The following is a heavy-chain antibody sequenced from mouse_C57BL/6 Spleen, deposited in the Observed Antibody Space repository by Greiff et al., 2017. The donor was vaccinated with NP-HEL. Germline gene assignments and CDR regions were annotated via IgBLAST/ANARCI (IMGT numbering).Heavy chain of an antibody. CDR3: AGPRQLRLQYFDV. J-gene: IGHJ1*03. CDR2: IYPGDGDT. Sequence: VKLVESGPELVKPGASVKISCTASGYAFSSSWMNWVKQRPGKGLEWIGRIYPGDGDTNYNGKFKGKATLTADKSSSTAYMQLSSLTSEDSAVYFCAGPRQLRLQYFDVWGTGTTVTVSS. CDR1: GYAFSSSW. D-gene: IGHD3-2*02. V-gene: IGHV1-82*01.